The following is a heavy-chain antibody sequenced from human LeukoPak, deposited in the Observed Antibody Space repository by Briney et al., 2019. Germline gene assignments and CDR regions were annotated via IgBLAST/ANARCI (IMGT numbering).Heavy chain of an antibody. D-gene: IGHD6-19*01. V-gene: IGHV1-18*01. CDR1: GYTFTSYG. CDR3: ARGHSSGWYIRWFDP. CDR2: ISAYNGNT. J-gene: IGHJ5*02. Sequence: ASVKVSCKASGYTFTSYGISWVRQAPGQGLEWMGSISAYNGNTNYAQKLQGRVTMTTDTSTSTAYMELRSLRSDDTAVYYCARGHSSGWYIRWFDPWGQGTLVTVSS.